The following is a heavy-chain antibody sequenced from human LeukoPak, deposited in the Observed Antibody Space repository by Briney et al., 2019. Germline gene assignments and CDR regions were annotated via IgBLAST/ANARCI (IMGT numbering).Heavy chain of an antibody. J-gene: IGHJ4*02. CDR1: GFTFSTYW. V-gene: IGHV3-7*01. CDR3: AREYSGSYFDY. Sequence: PGGSLRLSCAASGFTFSTYWMSWVRQAAGKGLEWVANIKQVGSEKYYVDSVKGRFTISRDNAKNSLYLQMNSLRAEDTAVYYCAREYSGSYFDYWGQGILVTVSS. CDR2: IKQVGSEK. D-gene: IGHD1-26*01.